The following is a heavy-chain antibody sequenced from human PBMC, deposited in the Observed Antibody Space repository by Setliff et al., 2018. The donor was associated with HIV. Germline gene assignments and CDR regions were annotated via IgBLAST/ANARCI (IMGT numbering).Heavy chain of an antibody. D-gene: IGHD2-15*01. J-gene: IGHJ4*02. CDR3: ARGGLGVVGAIDY. V-gene: IGHV4-34*01. Sequence: PSEILSLTCAVYGGSFSGYYWTWIRQPPGRGLEWIGEIIHSGGTNYNRSLKSRVTISVDTSKNQFSLNLSSVTAADTAVYYCARGGLGVVGAIDYWSQGTLVTVSS. CDR1: GGSFSGYY. CDR2: IIHSGGT.